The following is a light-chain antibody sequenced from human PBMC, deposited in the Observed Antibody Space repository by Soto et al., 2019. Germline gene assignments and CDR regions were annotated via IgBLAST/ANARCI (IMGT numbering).Light chain of an antibody. J-gene: IGKJ1*01. V-gene: IGKV3-15*01. Sequence: EIVMTQSPATLSVSPGGRATLSCRASQSISDTLAWYQQKPGQAPRLLIYGASKRATGFPARFSGSWSGTDFTLTISSLQSEDFAVYYCQQYNNWPWTFGQGTKVDIK. CDR3: QQYNNWPWT. CDR1: QSISDT. CDR2: GAS.